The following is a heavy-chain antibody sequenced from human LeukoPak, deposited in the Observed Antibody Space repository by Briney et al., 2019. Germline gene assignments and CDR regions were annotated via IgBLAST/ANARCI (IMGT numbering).Heavy chain of an antibody. CDR2: IYTSGST. CDR1: GGSISSGSYY. D-gene: IGHD2-2*01. J-gene: IGHJ5*02. Sequence: SETLSLTCTVSGGSISSGSYYWSWIRQPAGKGLEWIGRIYTSGSTNYNPSLKSRVTISVDTSKNQFSLKLSSVTAADTAVYYCARYGYCSSTSCYDPWGQGTLVTVSS. V-gene: IGHV4-61*02. CDR3: ARYGYCSSTSCYDP.